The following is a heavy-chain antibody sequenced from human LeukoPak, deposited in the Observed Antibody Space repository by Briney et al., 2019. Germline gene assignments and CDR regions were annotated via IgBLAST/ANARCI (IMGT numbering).Heavy chain of an antibody. CDR1: GYTFTSYY. Sequence: ASVKVSCKASGYTFTSYYMHWVRQAPGQGLEWMGIINPSGGSTSYAQKFQGRVTMTRDTSTSTVYIELSSLRSGDTAVYYCARDVDTTYYFDYWGQGTLVTVSS. D-gene: IGHD5-18*01. CDR2: INPSGGST. J-gene: IGHJ4*02. V-gene: IGHV1-46*01. CDR3: ARDVDTTYYFDY.